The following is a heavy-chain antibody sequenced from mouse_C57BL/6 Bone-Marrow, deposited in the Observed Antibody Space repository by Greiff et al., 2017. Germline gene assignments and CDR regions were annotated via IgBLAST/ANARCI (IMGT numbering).Heavy chain of an antibody. V-gene: IGHV1-64*01. CDR2: IHPNSGST. CDR1: GYTFTSYW. CDR3: ARAGWLLKAWFAY. Sequence: QVQLQQPGAELVKPGASVKLSCKASGYTFTSYWMHWVKQRPGQGLEWIGMIHPNSGSTNYNEKFKSKATLTVDKSSSTAYMQLSSLPSEDSAVYYCARAGWLLKAWFAYWGQGTLVTVSA. J-gene: IGHJ3*01. D-gene: IGHD2-3*01.